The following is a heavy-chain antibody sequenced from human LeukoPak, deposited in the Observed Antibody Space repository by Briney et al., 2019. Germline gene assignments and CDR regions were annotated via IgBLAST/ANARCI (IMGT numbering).Heavy chain of an antibody. D-gene: IGHD3-22*01. V-gene: IGHV1-18*01. Sequence: ASMKVSCKASGYTFTSYGISWVRQAPGQGLEWMGWISAYNGNTNYAQKLQGRVTMATDTSTSTAYMELRSLRSDDTAVYYCARDGGYYYDSSGYYYDFDYWGQGTLVTVSS. CDR2: ISAYNGNT. J-gene: IGHJ4*02. CDR1: GYTFTSYG. CDR3: ARDGGYYYDSSGYYYDFDY.